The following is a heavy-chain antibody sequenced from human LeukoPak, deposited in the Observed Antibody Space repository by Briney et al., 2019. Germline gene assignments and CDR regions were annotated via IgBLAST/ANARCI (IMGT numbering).Heavy chain of an antibody. CDR2: IKQDGSEK. CDR3: ARDEFGGASFEP. Sequence: GGSLGLSCAASGFTFSIYWMSWVRQAPGKGLEWVANIKQDGSEKYYVDSVKGRFTISRDNAKNSLYLQMNSLRAEDTAVYYCARDEFGGASFEPWGQGTLVTVSS. CDR1: GFTFSIYW. V-gene: IGHV3-7*01. J-gene: IGHJ5*02. D-gene: IGHD3-16*01.